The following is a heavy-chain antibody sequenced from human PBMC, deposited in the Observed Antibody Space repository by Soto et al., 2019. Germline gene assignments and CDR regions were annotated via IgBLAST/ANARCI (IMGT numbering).Heavy chain of an antibody. CDR3: ARDLLGYGMDV. CDR2: IWYDGSNK. V-gene: IGHV3-33*01. D-gene: IGHD2-15*01. Sequence: AGGSLRLSCAASGGTFSSYGMHWVRQAPGKGLEWVAVIWYDGSNKYYADSVKGRFTISRDNSKNTLYLQMNSLRAEDTAVYYCARDLLGYGMDVWGQGTTVTVSS. J-gene: IGHJ6*02. CDR1: GGTFSSYG.